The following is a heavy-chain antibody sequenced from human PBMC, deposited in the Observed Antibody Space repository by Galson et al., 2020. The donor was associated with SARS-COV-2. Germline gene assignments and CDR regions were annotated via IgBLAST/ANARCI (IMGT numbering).Heavy chain of an antibody. CDR2: ISYNSDTT. Sequence: GGSLRLSCAASGSTFNSGAMQCVRQAPGKGLECVSGISYNSDTTYYAESVRGRFFISRDNSKNMVYLQMSGLRVDDTAIYFCARASGTFYRGFFDWWGQGTLVTVSS. J-gene: IGHJ4*02. CDR3: ARASGTFYRGFFDW. CDR1: GSTFNSGA. D-gene: IGHD3-16*02. V-gene: IGHV3-23*01.